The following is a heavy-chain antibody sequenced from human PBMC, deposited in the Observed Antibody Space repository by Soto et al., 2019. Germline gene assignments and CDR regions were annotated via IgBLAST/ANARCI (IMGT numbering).Heavy chain of an antibody. V-gene: IGHV4-34*12. Sequence: PSETLSLTCAVYGGSFSAYYWSWVRQPPGKGLEWIGEIIHSESTKYNPSLKSRVTISVDTSKNQFSLQLTSVTAADTALYFCVRDRAFSYAYDVWGQGSLVTV. CDR2: IIHSEST. CDR1: GGSFSAYY. J-gene: IGHJ4*02. D-gene: IGHD3-16*01. CDR3: VRDRAFSYAYDV.